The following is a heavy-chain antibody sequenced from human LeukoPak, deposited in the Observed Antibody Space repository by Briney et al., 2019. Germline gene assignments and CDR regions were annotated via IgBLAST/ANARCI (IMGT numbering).Heavy chain of an antibody. J-gene: IGHJ4*02. D-gene: IGHD5-18*01. V-gene: IGHV1-8*01. CDR3: ARSEWIQLWVWDY. CDR2: MNPNSGNT. Sequence: GASVKVSCKASGYTFTSYDINWVRQATGQGLEWMGWMNPNSGNTGYAQKFQDRVTMTRNTSISTAYMELSSLRSEDTAVYYCARSEWIQLWVWDYWGQGTLVTVSS. CDR1: GYTFTSYD.